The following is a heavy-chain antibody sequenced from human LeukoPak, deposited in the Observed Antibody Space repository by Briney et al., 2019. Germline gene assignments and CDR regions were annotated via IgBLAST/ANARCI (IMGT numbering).Heavy chain of an antibody. J-gene: IGHJ6*02. V-gene: IGHV3-21*01. Sequence: GGSLRLSCAASGFTFSSYSMNWVRQAPGKGLEWVSSISSSSSYIYYADSVKGRFTISRDNAKNSLYLQMNSLRAEDTAVYYCARDYARFLEWFYYYYGMDVWGQGTTVTVSS. CDR3: ARDYARFLEWFYYYYGMDV. CDR1: GFTFSSYS. CDR2: ISSSSSYI. D-gene: IGHD3-3*01.